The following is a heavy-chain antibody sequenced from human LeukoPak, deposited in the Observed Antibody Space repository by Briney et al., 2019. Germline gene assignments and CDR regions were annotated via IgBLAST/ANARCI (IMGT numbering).Heavy chain of an antibody. D-gene: IGHD5-24*01. CDR2: IKQDGSKK. Sequence: GGSVTLSCVASGFAFSSYWMPWVRHAPGKGLEWVANIKQDGSKKSYVDSVKGRFTISRDNAKNSLYLQMNSLRAEDTAIYYCTRVGYIDEGIDYWGQGTLVTVSS. V-gene: IGHV3-7*04. CDR3: TRVGYIDEGIDY. CDR1: GFAFSSYW. J-gene: IGHJ4*02.